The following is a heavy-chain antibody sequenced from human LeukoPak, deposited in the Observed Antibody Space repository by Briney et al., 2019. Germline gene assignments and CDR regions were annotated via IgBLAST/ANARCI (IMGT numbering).Heavy chain of an antibody. Sequence: PGGSLRLSCAASGFTFSSYSTNWVRQAPGKGLEWVSSISSSSSYIYYADSVKGRFTISRDNAKNSLYLQMNSLRAEDTAVYCCARDPLITYYYDSSGNHADWFDPWGQGTLVTVSS. J-gene: IGHJ5*02. CDR2: ISSSSSYI. D-gene: IGHD3-22*01. V-gene: IGHV3-21*01. CDR3: ARDPLITYYYDSSGNHADWFDP. CDR1: GFTFSSYS.